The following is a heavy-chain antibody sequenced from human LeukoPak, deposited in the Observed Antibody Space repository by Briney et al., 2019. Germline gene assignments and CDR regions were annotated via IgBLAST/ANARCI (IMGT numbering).Heavy chain of an antibody. J-gene: IGHJ4*02. V-gene: IGHV1-46*01. CDR2: INPSGGST. Sequence: ASVKLSCTASGYTLTSYYMHWARQAPGQGLEWMGIINPSGGSTSYAQKFQGRVTMTRDTSTSTVYIELSSLRSEDTAVYYCARQEGELLPRYFDYWGQGTLVTVSS. D-gene: IGHD1-26*01. CDR3: ARQEGELLPRYFDY. CDR1: GYTLTSYY.